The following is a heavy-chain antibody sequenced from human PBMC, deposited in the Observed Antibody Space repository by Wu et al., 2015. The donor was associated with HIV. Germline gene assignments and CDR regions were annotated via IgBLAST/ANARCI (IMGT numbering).Heavy chain of an antibody. J-gene: IGHJ4*02. CDR1: GYTFTSYG. CDR3: ARTVISATGSPYYFDN. CDR2: FMPVFGTL. V-gene: IGHV1-69*13. D-gene: IGHD6-13*01. Sequence: QVQLVQSGAEVKKPGASVKVSCKASGYTFTSYGISWVRQAPGQGLEWMGVFMPVFGTLNYAQKFQDRVTITADASTNTAYMEVSGLRSDDTAVYYCARTVISATGSPYYFDNWGQGTLVTVSS.